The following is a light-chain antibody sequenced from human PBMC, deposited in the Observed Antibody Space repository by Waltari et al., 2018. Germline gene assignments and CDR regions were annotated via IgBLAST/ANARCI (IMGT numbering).Light chain of an antibody. J-gene: IGKJ1*01. CDR1: QSVSSA. V-gene: IGKV3-20*01. CDR2: GAS. Sequence: EIVLTQSPGTLSLSPGERATLPCWASQSVSSALVWYQQKPGQAPRLLIYGASTRAPGIPDRFSGSGSGTDFSLTISRLEPEDFAVYYCQQYGRLPATFGQGTKVEI. CDR3: QQYGRLPAT.